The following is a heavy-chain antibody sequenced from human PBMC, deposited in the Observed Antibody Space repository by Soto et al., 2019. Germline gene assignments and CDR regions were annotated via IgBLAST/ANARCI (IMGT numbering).Heavy chain of an antibody. CDR1: GYSISSGYY. CDR2: IYHSGNT. D-gene: IGHD4-17*01. J-gene: IGHJ4*02. CDR3: ARDPFGDYAV. V-gene: IGHV4-38-2*02. Sequence: PETLSLTCAVSGYSISSGYYWGWIRQPPGKGLEWIGSIYHSGNTYYNPSLKSRVTISVDTSKNQFSLKLSSVTAADTAVYYCARDPFGDYAVWGQGTLVTVSS.